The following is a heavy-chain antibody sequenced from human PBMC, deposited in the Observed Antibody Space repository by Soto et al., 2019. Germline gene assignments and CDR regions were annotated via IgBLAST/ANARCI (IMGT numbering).Heavy chain of an antibody. D-gene: IGHD5-12*01. J-gene: IGHJ4*02. V-gene: IGHV4-34*01. CDR1: GGSFTGYY. CDR2: IKDGGIT. Sequence: QVQLQQWGAGLLKPSETLSLTCAVNGGSFTGYYWSWVRQPPGKGLEWIGEIKDGGITNYSQSLRSRVTISADAPKKQFSLKVTSVPAADTAVYYCTRGQVGVVATHWDQGTLVTVSS. CDR3: TRGQVGVVATH.